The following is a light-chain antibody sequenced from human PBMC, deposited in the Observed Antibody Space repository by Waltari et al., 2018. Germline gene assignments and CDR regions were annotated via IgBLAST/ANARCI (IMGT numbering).Light chain of an antibody. J-gene: IGKJ4*01. Sequence: EMVLTQAPATRSLSPGERATLTCRASQTVTSYLAWYQQKSGQAPRLLIYAASNRAAGIPARFSGKGSGTNFPLTISGLETEYFAVYYCQHRSNWPLTFGGGTRLEIK. CDR3: QHRSNWPLT. CDR2: AAS. V-gene: IGKV3-11*01. CDR1: QTVTSY.